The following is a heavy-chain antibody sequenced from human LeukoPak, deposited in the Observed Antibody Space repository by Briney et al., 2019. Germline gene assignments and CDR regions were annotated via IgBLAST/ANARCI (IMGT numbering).Heavy chain of an antibody. V-gene: IGHV4-59*13. J-gene: IGHJ4*02. CDR2: IYYSGST. CDR3: ARRVVAAEGAFDY. D-gene: IGHD2-15*01. Sequence: PSETLSLTCTVSGGSISSYYWSWIRQPPGKGLEWIGYIYYSGSTNYNPSLKSRVTISVDTSKNQFSLKLSSVTAADTAVYYCARRVVAAEGAFDYWGQGTLVTVSS. CDR1: GGSISSYY.